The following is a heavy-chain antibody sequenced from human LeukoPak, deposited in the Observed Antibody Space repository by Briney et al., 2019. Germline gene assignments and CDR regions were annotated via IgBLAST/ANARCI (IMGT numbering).Heavy chain of an antibody. V-gene: IGHV3-7*03. CDR2: IKQDGSEK. Sequence: GGSLRLSCAASGFTFSSYWMSWVRQAPGKGLEWVANIKQDGSEKYYVDSVKGRFTISRDNAKNTLYLQMNSLRAEDTAVYYCAKTAPAAIYWFDPWGQGTLVTVSS. D-gene: IGHD2-2*02. CDR3: AKTAPAAIYWFDP. CDR1: GFTFSSYW. J-gene: IGHJ5*02.